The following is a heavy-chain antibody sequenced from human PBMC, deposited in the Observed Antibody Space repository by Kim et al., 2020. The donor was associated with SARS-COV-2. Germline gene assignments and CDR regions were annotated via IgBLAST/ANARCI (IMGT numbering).Heavy chain of an antibody. D-gene: IGHD2-8*01. CDR3: ARGSFFGVGRNNWFDP. CDR2: INHSGST. Sequence: SETLSLTCAVYGGSFSGYYWSWIRQPPGKGLEWIGEINHSGSTNYNPSLKSRVTISVDTSKNQFSLKLSSVTAADTAVYYCARGSFFGVGRNNWFDPWGQGTLVTVSS. J-gene: IGHJ5*02. CDR1: GGSFSGYY. V-gene: IGHV4-34*01.